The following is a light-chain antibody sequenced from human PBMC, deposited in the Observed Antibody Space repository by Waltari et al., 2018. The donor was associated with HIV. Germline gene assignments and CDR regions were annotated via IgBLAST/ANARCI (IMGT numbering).Light chain of an antibody. Sequence: DTQMTQSPSSLSASVGDRVTITCRASQRINNFLNWYQQKPGKAPKILIYAASSVQSGVPSRFSGSGSGTDFTLTISSLQPEDFATDYCQQSYSTPLTFGGGTKVEIK. CDR2: AAS. V-gene: IGKV1-39*01. J-gene: IGKJ4*01. CDR3: QQSYSTPLT. CDR1: QRINNF.